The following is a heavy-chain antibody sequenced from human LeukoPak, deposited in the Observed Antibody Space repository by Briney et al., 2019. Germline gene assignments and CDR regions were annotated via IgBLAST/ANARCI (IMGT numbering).Heavy chain of an antibody. Sequence: GESLKISCKGSGYSFTSYWIGWVRQMPGKGLEWMGIIYPGDSDTRYSPSFQGQVTISADKSISTAYLQWSSLKASDTAMYYCARSSTTMTFGGLLVIWGQGTQVAVSS. V-gene: IGHV5-51*01. CDR1: GYSFTSYW. CDR3: ARSSTTMTFGGLLVI. J-gene: IGHJ4*02. CDR2: IYPGDSDT. D-gene: IGHD3-16*02.